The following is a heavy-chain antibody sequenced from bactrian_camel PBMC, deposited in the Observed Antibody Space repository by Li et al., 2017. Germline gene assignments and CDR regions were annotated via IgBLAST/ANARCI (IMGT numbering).Heavy chain of an antibody. CDR2: IYTGTDRT. CDR1: VSSANDYC. D-gene: IGHD8*01. Sequence: HVQLVESGGGSVQAGGSLRLSCAVSVSSANDYCLAWFRQVAGKEREGVASIYTGTDRTYYADSVKGRFAIWQDNAKATVYLEINYLRPEDTAMYYCAADLLLMRPLEASEYKYWGQGTQVTVS. V-gene: IGHV3S1*01. J-gene: IGHJ4*01. CDR3: AADLLLMRPLEASEYKY.